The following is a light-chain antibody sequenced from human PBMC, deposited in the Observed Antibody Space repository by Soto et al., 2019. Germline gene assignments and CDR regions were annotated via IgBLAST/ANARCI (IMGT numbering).Light chain of an antibody. J-gene: IGKJ3*01. CDR1: QSVSSS. Sequence: EIVLTQSPDTLSLSPGERATLSCRASQSVSSSLAWYQQKPGQAPRLLIYDASNRATGIPARFSGSGSGTHFSLTITSLEPDDFSLYYYHQRSHCPPDVTFGPGTKVDIK. CDR3: HQRSHCPPDVT. V-gene: IGKV3-11*01. CDR2: DAS.